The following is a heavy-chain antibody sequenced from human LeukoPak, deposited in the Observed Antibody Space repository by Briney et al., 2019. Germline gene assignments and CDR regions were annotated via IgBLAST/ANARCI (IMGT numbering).Heavy chain of an antibody. CDR2: ISSNGGST. CDR1: GFTFSRYA. D-gene: IGHD3-10*01. Sequence: GGSLRLSCSASGFTFSRYAMQWVRQAPGKGLEYVSAISSNGGSTYYADSVKGRFTISRDNSKNTLYLQMSSLRAEDTAVYYCVKDGGYHGSGSSNYCDYWGQGTLVTVSS. V-gene: IGHV3-64D*06. J-gene: IGHJ4*02. CDR3: VKDGGYHGSGSSNYCDY.